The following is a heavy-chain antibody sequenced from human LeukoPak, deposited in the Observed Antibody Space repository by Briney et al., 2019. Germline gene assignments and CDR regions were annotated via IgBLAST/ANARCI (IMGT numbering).Heavy chain of an antibody. CDR2: VYYSGNT. Sequence: SETLSLTCTVSGGSISSYYWSWIRQPPGEGLEWIGYVYYSGNTNYNPSLKSRVTISVDTSKNQFSLKLSSVTAADTAVYYCARWYSSGWAFDYWGQGTLVTVSS. V-gene: IGHV4-59*08. D-gene: IGHD6-19*01. CDR3: ARWYSSGWAFDY. J-gene: IGHJ4*02. CDR1: GGSISSYY.